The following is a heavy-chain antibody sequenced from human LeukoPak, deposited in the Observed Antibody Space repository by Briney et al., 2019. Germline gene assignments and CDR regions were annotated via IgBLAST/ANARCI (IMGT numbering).Heavy chain of an antibody. CDR1: GGSCREYV. CDR3: ARGVAGAGTGRSRFDY. V-gene: IGHV4-34*01. D-gene: IGHD6-19*01. Sequence: SESLSHTRAVCGGSCREYVWSSMRAPPGKKLEWIGEINHSGSTNYNPPLKSRVTISVDTSKNQFSLKLSSVTAADTAVYYCARGVAGAGTGRSRFDYWGQGTLVTVSS. CDR2: INHSGST. J-gene: IGHJ4*02.